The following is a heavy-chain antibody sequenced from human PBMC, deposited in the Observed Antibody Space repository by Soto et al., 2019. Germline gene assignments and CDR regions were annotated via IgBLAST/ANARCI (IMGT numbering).Heavy chain of an antibody. CDR2: ISWKDDK. CDR1: GFSFTTSGAG. J-gene: IGHJ4*02. CDR3: ATWFGRNHYPWSIVF. Sequence: SGATLVNPTGTLTLTCTYAGFSFTTSGAGVGWIRQPPGKALEWLALISWKDDKRYNPGLESRLTITKDTSKNQVILTLTNMDPVDTATYFCATWFGRNHYPWSIVFWCQAPLVTLS. V-gene: IGHV2-5*01. D-gene: IGHD3-10*01.